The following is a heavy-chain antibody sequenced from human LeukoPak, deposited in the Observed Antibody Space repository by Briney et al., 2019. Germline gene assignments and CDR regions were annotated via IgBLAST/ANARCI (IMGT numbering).Heavy chain of an antibody. J-gene: IGHJ3*02. V-gene: IGHV3-7*01. D-gene: IGHD6-13*01. Sequence: GGSLRLSCAASGFTFSSHGMHWVRQAPGKGLEWVANIKQDGSEKYYVDSVKGRFTISRDNAKNSLYLQMNSLRAEDTAVYYCARDLEGSSWSDAFDIWGQGTMVTVSS. CDR3: ARDLEGSSWSDAFDI. CDR1: GFTFSSHG. CDR2: IKQDGSEK.